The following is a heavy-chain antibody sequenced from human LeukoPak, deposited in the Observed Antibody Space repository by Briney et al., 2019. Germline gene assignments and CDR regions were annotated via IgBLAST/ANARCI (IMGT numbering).Heavy chain of an antibody. CDR3: ARDGDTAAAGYYFDS. V-gene: IGHV3-30*19. CDR1: GFTFSTYG. D-gene: IGHD6-13*01. CDR2: ISNDGNDK. Sequence: PGGSLRLSCAASGFTFSTYGMHWVRQAPGKGLEWVAVISNDGNDKYNADSVKGRFTISRDNSKNMVYLQTNSLRVEDTAVYYCARDGDTAAAGYYFDSWGQGTLVTVSS. J-gene: IGHJ4*02.